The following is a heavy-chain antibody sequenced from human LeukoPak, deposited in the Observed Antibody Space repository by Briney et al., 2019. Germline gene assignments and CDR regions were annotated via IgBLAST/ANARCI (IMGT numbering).Heavy chain of an antibody. D-gene: IGHD3-22*01. CDR2: INHSGST. CDR1: GGSISSYY. J-gene: IGHJ3*02. CDR3: ARGPYSYDSSGAFDI. Sequence: KPSETLSLTCTVSGGSISSYYWSWIRQPPGKGLEWIGEINHSGSTNYNPSLKSRVTISVDTSKNQFSLKLSSVTAADTAVYYCARGPYSYDSSGAFDIWGQGTMVTVSS. V-gene: IGHV4-34*01.